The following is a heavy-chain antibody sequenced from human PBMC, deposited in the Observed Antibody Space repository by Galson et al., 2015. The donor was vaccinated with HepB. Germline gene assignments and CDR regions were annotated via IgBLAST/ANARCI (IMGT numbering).Heavy chain of an antibody. Sequence: TLSLTCTVSGGSISSGGYYWSWIRQHPGKGLEWIGYIYYSGSTYYNPSLKSRVTISVDTSKNQFSLKLSSVTAADTAVYYCARVMTTVVTYAFDIWGQGTMVTVSS. D-gene: IGHD4-23*01. V-gene: IGHV4-31*03. J-gene: IGHJ3*02. CDR2: IYYSGST. CDR3: ARVMTTVVTYAFDI. CDR1: GGSISSGGYY.